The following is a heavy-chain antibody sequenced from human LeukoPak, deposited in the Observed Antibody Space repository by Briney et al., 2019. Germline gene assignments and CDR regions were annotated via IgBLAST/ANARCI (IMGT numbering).Heavy chain of an antibody. CDR3: ARNQQLGGHSYYYYGMDV. Sequence: GGSLRLSCVGSGFTSIAYALTWARQAPGKGLEWVSGISGSGVTTYYADSVKGRFTISRDNSKNTLYLQMNSLRADDTAIYYCARNQQLGGHSYYYYGMDVWGQGTTVTVSS. CDR1: GFTSIAYA. J-gene: IGHJ6*02. CDR2: ISGSGVTT. D-gene: IGHD3-16*01. V-gene: IGHV3-23*01.